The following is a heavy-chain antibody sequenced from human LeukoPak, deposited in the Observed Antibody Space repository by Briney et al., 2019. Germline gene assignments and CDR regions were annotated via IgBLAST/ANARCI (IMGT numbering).Heavy chain of an antibody. Sequence: ASVKVSCKASEYPFINYYMHWVRQAPGQGLEWMGIINLSGGGTSHAQKFQGRVTMTRDTSISTAYMELSRLRSDDTAVYYCARAYCGGDCYRPDAFDIWGQGTMVTVSS. CDR1: EYPFINYY. D-gene: IGHD2-21*02. J-gene: IGHJ3*02. V-gene: IGHV1-2*02. CDR2: INLSGGGT. CDR3: ARAYCGGDCYRPDAFDI.